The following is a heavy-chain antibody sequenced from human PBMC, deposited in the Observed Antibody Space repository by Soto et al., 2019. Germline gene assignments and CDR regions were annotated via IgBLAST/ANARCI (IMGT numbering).Heavy chain of an antibody. CDR1: GFTFSSYA. J-gene: IGHJ4*02. Sequence: QVQLVESGGGVVQPGRSLSLSCAASGFTFSSYAMHWVRQAPGKGLEWVAVISYDGSNKYYADSVKGRFTISRDNSKNTLYLQMNSLRAEDTAVYYCARGGASAGLDYWGQATLVTVSS. CDR3: ARGGASAGLDY. V-gene: IGHV3-30-3*01. D-gene: IGHD6-13*01. CDR2: ISYDGSNK.